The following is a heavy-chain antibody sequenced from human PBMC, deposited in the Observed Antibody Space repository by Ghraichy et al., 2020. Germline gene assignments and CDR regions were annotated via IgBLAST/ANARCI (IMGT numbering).Heavy chain of an antibody. V-gene: IGHV4-59*01. CDR3: ARDRSYYYDSSGYPLGAFDI. CDR2: IYYSGST. J-gene: IGHJ3*02. CDR1: GGSISSYY. D-gene: IGHD3-22*01. Sequence: SETLSLTCTVSGGSISSYYWSWIRQPPGKGLEWIGYIYYSGSTNYNPSLKSRVTISVDTSKNQFSLKLSSVTAADTAVYYCARDRSYYYDSSGYPLGAFDIWGQGTMVTVSS.